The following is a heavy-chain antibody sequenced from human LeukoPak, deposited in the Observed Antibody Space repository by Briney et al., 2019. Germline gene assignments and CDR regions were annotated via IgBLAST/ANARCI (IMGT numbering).Heavy chain of an antibody. J-gene: IGHJ6*02. CDR1: GGSISSYY. D-gene: IGHD2-15*01. V-gene: IGHV3-64D*09. Sequence: PSETLSLTCTVSGGSISSYYWSWIRQSPGKGLEYVSAISDSGGSTYYADSVKGRFTISRDNSKNTLYLQMSSLRAEDTAVYFCVRGYSFGPYGMDVWGQGTTVTVSS. CDR3: VRGYSFGPYGMDV. CDR2: ISDSGGST.